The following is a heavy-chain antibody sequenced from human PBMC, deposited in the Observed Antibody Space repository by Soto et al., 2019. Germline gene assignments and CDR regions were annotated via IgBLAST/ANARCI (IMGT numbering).Heavy chain of an antibody. Sequence: QVQLQESGPGLVKPSETLSLTCTVSGGSISSYYWSWIRQPAGKGLEWIGRIYTSGSTNYNPSLKSRVTMSVDTSKNQFSLKLSSMTAADTAVYYCAREIAAAGVNWFVPWGQGTLVTVSS. CDR2: IYTSGST. CDR3: AREIAAAGVNWFVP. CDR1: GGSISSYY. D-gene: IGHD6-13*01. V-gene: IGHV4-4*07. J-gene: IGHJ5*02.